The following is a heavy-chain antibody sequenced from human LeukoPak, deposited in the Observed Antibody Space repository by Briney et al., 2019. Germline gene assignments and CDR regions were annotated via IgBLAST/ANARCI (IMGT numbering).Heavy chain of an antibody. D-gene: IGHD4-17*01. CDR1: GFTFSSYA. CDR2: ISGSGGST. V-gene: IGHV3-23*01. CDR3: ARGPYGDHITEGFDQ. Sequence: SGGSLRLSCAASGFTFSSYAMSWVRQAPGKGLEWVSVISGSGGSTYYADSVKGRFTISRDNSKNTLYLQMNSLRAEDTAVYYCARGPYGDHITEGFDQWGQGTLVTVSS. J-gene: IGHJ4*02.